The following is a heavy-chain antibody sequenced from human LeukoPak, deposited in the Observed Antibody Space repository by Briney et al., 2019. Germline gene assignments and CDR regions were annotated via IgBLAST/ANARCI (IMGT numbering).Heavy chain of an antibody. CDR1: GGSFSGCY. J-gene: IGHJ4*02. CDR2: ISGSGFST. V-gene: IGHV3-23*01. Sequence: ETLSLTCVVYGGSFSGCYWSWVRQAPGKGLEWVSAISGSGFSTYYADSVKGRFTISRDNSKNTLYLQMNSLRAEDTAVYYCAKGSLSGGTCYFDYWGQGTLVTVSS. CDR3: AKGSLSGGTCYFDY. D-gene: IGHD2-15*01.